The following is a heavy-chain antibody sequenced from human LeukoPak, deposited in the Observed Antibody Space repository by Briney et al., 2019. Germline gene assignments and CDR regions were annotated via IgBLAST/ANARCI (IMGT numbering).Heavy chain of an antibody. Sequence: PGGSLRLSCAASGFTLSSYSMNWVRQAPGKGLEWVSSFSSSSSYIYYADSVKGRFTISSDNAKNSLYLQMNSLRADDTAVYYCARDSSGWSYFDYWGQGTLVTVSS. CDR1: GFTLSSYS. CDR3: ARDSSGWSYFDY. J-gene: IGHJ4*02. V-gene: IGHV3-21*01. CDR2: FSSSSSYI. D-gene: IGHD6-19*01.